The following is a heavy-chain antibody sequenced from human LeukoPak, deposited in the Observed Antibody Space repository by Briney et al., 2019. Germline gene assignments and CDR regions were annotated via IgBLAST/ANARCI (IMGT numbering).Heavy chain of an antibody. D-gene: IGHD4-23*01. Sequence: PGGSLRLSCAASGFTFSSYAMTWVRQAPGKGLEWVSTISGSGGSTYYADSVKGRVTISRDNSKNTLHLQMNSLRAEDTAIYYCATVVTPLLYYYYGMDVWGQGTTVTVSS. J-gene: IGHJ6*02. CDR1: GFTFSSYA. CDR2: ISGSGGST. CDR3: ATVVTPLLYYYYGMDV. V-gene: IGHV3-23*01.